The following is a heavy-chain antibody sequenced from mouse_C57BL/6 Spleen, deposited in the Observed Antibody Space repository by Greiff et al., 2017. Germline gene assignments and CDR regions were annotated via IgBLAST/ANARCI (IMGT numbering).Heavy chain of an antibody. V-gene: IGHV7-1*01. J-gene: IGHJ1*03. CDR3: ARDADYYGSSHWYFDV. Sequence: EVQLVESGGGLVQSGRSLRLSCATSGFTFSDFYMEWVRQAPGKGLEWIAASRNKANDYTTEYNASVKGRFIVSRDTSQSILYLQMNALRAEDTAIYYCARDADYYGSSHWYFDVWGTGTTVTVSS. D-gene: IGHD1-1*01. CDR1: GFTFSDFY. CDR2: SRNKANDYTT.